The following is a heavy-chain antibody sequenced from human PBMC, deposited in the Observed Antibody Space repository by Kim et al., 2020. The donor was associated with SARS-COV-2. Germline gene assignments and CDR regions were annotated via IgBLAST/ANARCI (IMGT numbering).Heavy chain of an antibody. J-gene: IGHJ6*01. CDR1: GFTFSSYG. Sequence: GGSLRLSCAASGFTFSSYGMHWVRQAPGKGLEWVAVISYDGSNKYYADSVKGRFTISRDNSKNTLYLQMNSLRAEDTAVYYCAKDKTELYSSSWYYYYYG. CDR2: ISYDGSNK. V-gene: IGHV3-30*18. D-gene: IGHD6-13*01. CDR3: AKDKTELYSSSWYYYYYG.